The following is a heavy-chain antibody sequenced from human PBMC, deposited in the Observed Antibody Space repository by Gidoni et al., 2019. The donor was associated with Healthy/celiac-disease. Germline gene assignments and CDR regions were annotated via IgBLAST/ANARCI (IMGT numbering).Heavy chain of an antibody. V-gene: IGHV3-23*01. CDR3: AKDWGYCSGGSCYLTYFDY. D-gene: IGHD2-15*01. CDR1: GFTFSSSA. J-gene: IGHJ4*02. CDR2: ISGSGGST. Sequence: EVQLLESGGGLVQPGGSLRLACAASGFTFSSSATSWVRQAPGKGLEWVSAISGSGGSTYYADSVKCRFTSSRDNSKNTLYLQMNSLRAEDTAVYYCAKDWGYCSGGSCYLTYFDYWGQGTLVTVSS.